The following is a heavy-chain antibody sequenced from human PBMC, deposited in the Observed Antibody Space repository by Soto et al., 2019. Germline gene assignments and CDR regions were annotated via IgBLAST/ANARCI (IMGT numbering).Heavy chain of an antibody. CDR2: ISGSGGST. J-gene: IGHJ3*02. CDR3: AKDYMVFVTTSDAFDI. V-gene: IGHV3-23*01. CDR1: GFTFSSYA. Sequence: GSLRLSCAASGFTFSSYAMSWVRQAPGKGLEWVSAISGSGGSTYYADSVKGRFTISRDNSKNTLYLQMNSLRAEDTAVYYCAKDYMVFVTTSDAFDIWGQGKMVTVSS. D-gene: IGHD2-8*01.